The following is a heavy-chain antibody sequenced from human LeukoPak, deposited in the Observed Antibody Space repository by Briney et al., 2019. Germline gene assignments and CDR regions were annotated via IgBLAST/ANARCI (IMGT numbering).Heavy chain of an antibody. CDR1: GGSISSSSHY. CDR3: VRTAGYFDY. V-gene: IGHV4-39*01. Sequence: SETLSLTCTVSGGSISSSSHYWGWIRQPPGQGLEWIGSIHYSESTYYNPSPKSRVTISVDTSKNQFSLKLSSLTAADTAVYYCVRTAGYFDYWGQGTLVTVSS. CDR2: IHYSEST. D-gene: IGHD6-25*01. J-gene: IGHJ4*02.